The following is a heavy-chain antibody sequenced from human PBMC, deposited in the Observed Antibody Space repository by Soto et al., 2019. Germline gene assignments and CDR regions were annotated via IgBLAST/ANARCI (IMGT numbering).Heavy chain of an antibody. Sequence: SVKVSCKDSVGTFSSYAISWVRQAPGQGLEWMGGIIPFCVTANHAQKCQDRVTITADESTSTAYMALSSLRCEDSLVYYCARGEDIIVVPAVRGGGRLSYYYGMEVWGQGATVSVSS. D-gene: IGHD2-2*01. CDR2: IIPFCVTA. CDR3: ARGEDIIVVPAVRGGGRLSYYYGMEV. CDR1: VGTFSSYA. J-gene: IGHJ6*01. V-gene: IGHV1-69*13.